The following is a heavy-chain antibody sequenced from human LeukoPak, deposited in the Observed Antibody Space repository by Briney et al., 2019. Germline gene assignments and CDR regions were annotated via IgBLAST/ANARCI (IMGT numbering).Heavy chain of an antibody. CDR2: IYHSGST. CDR1: GGSISSSNW. V-gene: IGHV4-4*02. Sequence: PSETLSLTCAVSGGSISSSNWWSWVRQPPGKGLEWIGEIYHSGSTNYNPSLKSRVTISVDKSKNQFSLKLSSVTAADTAVYYCARSAVGYSSTYDYWGQGTLVTVSS. D-gene: IGHD6-13*01. CDR3: ARSAVGYSSTYDY. J-gene: IGHJ4*02.